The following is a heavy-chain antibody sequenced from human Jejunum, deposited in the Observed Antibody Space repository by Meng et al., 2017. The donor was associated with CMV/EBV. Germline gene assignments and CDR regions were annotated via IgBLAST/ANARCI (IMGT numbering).Heavy chain of an antibody. D-gene: IGHD6-25*01. CDR1: SSA. CDR2: ISSGSTIT. Sequence: SSAMSWVRQAPGKGLEWVSIISSGSTITNYADSAKGRFTISRDNSKNTLYLQMNSLRAEDTAVYYCAKDISFRRLLSGYYYGMDAWGQGTTVTVSS. V-gene: IGHV3-23*03. CDR3: AKDISFRRLLSGYYYGMDA. J-gene: IGHJ6*02.